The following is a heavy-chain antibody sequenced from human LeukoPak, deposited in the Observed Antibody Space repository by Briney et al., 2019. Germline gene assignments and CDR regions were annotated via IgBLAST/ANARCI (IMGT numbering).Heavy chain of an antibody. CDR2: ISWNSGSI. Sequence: PGGSLRLSCAASGFTFDDYAMHWVRQAPGKGMEWVSGISWNSGSIGYADSVKGRFTISRDNAKNSLYLQMNSLRAEDMALYYCAKGPIAVAGTYFHYWGQGTLVTVSS. CDR1: GFTFDDYA. CDR3: AKGPIAVAGTYFHY. V-gene: IGHV3-9*03. J-gene: IGHJ4*02. D-gene: IGHD6-19*01.